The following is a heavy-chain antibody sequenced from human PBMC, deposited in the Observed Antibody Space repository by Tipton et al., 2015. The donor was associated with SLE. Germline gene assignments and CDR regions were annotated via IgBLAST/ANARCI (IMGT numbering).Heavy chain of an antibody. CDR3: ARWGGTDFDY. CDR2: IYYSGST. CDR1: GGSISSHY. Sequence: TLSLTCTVSGGSISSHYWSWIRQPPGKGLEWIGYIYYSGSTNYNPSLKSRVTISVDTSKNQFSLKLSSVTAADTAVYYCARWGGTDFDYWGQGTLVTVSS. D-gene: IGHD1-1*01. V-gene: IGHV4-59*11. J-gene: IGHJ4*02.